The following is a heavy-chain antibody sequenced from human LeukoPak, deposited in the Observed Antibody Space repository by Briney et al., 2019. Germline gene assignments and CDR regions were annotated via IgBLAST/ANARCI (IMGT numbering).Heavy chain of an antibody. CDR3: ARAAYYDSSGYYLDAFDI. Sequence: SETLSLTCTVSGDSISNYYWSWIRQPPGKGLEWIGYIYYSGSTNYNPSLKSRVTISVDTSKNQFSLKLSSVTAADTAVYYCARAAYYDSSGYYLDAFDIWGQGTMVTVSS. J-gene: IGHJ3*02. CDR1: GDSISNYY. D-gene: IGHD3-22*01. V-gene: IGHV4-59*12. CDR2: IYYSGST.